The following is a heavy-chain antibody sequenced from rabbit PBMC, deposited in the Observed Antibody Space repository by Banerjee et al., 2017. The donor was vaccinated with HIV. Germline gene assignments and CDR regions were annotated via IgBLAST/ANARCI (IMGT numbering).Heavy chain of an antibody. D-gene: IGHD6-1*01. V-gene: IGHV1S40*01. CDR2: IYTGDGNT. J-gene: IGHJ6*01. CDR3: ARGDDGDPSYGYALSL. CDR1: GFTLSNYW. Sequence: QSLEESGGDLVKPGASLTLTCKASGFTLSNYWICWVRQAPGKGLEWIACIYTGDGNTHYASWAKGRFTISKTSSTVDLKMTSLTVADTATYFCARGDDGDPSYGYALSLWGPGTLVTVS.